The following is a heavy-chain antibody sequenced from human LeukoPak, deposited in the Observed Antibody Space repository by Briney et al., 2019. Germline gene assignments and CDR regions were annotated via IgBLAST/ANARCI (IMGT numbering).Heavy chain of an antibody. CDR1: GYTFTSYY. J-gene: IGHJ4*02. CDR3: ASAYSYGEYYFDY. Sequence: GASVKVSCKASGYTFTSYYMHWVRQAPGQGLEWMGIINPSGGSTSYAQKFQGSVTMTRDMSTSTVYMELSSLRSEDTAVYYCASAYSYGEYYFDYWGQGTLVTVSS. CDR2: INPSGGST. V-gene: IGHV1-46*01. D-gene: IGHD5-18*01.